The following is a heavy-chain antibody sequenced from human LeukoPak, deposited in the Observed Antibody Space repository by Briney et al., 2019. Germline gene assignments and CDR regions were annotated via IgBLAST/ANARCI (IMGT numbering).Heavy chain of an antibody. Sequence: SETLSLTCAVYGGSFSGYYWSWIRQPPGKGLEWIGEINHSGSTNYNPSLKSRVTISVDTSKNQFSLKLSSVTAADTAVYYCARELVEAYCGGDCYSPWGQGTLVTVSS. CDR2: INHSGST. CDR3: ARELVEAYCGGDCYSP. V-gene: IGHV4-34*01. CDR1: GGSFSGYY. D-gene: IGHD2-21*02. J-gene: IGHJ5*02.